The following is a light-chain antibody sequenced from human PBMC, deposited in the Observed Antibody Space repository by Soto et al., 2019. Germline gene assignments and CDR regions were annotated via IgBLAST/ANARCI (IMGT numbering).Light chain of an antibody. V-gene: IGKV3-20*01. J-gene: IGKJ5*01. Sequence: EIVLTQSPGTLSLSPGERATLSCRASQSVRSNYLAWYQQKPGQAPRLLIYGASSRATGIPDRFSGSGSGTDFTLTISRLEPEDFAVYYCQHYGSSQITFGQGTRLEIK. CDR1: QSVRSNY. CDR3: QHYGSSQIT. CDR2: GAS.